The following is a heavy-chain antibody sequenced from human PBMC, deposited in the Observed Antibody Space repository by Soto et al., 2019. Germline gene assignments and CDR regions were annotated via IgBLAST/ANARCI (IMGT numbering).Heavy chain of an antibody. Sequence: GGSLRLSCAASGFTFSSYWMHWVRQAPGKGLVWVSRINSDGSSTSYADSVKGRFTISRDNAKNTLYLQMNSLRAEDTAVYYCARDDIVVVPAATAGGDYYYYYYMDVWGKGTTVTVSS. J-gene: IGHJ6*03. D-gene: IGHD2-2*01. CDR2: INSDGSST. CDR3: ARDDIVVVPAATAGGDYYYYYYMDV. CDR1: GFTFSSYW. V-gene: IGHV3-74*01.